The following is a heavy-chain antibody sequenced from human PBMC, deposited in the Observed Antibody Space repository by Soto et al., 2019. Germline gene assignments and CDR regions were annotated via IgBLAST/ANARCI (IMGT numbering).Heavy chain of an antibody. V-gene: IGHV4-34*01. CDR2: INHSGST. D-gene: IGHD5-12*01. Sequence: SETLSLTCAVYGGSFSGYYWSWIRQPPGKGLEWIGEINHSGSTNYNPSLKSRVTISVDTSKNQFSLKLSSVTAADTAVYYCARGNEGEDIVDTLDAFDIWGQGTMLIVSS. CDR3: ARGNEGEDIVDTLDAFDI. J-gene: IGHJ3*02. CDR1: GGSFSGYY.